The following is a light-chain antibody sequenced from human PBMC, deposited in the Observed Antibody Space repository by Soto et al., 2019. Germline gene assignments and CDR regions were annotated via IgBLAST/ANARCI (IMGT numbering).Light chain of an antibody. Sequence: DIPMTQSPSTLSASVGDTVTITCRASRSISTWLAWYQQKPGKAPKLLIYQATNLESGVPSRFSGSVSGTEFTLTISSLQPDDFATYYCQQYINYSWPFGPGTKVEIK. CDR2: QAT. CDR3: QQYINYSWP. J-gene: IGKJ1*01. V-gene: IGKV1-5*03. CDR1: RSISTW.